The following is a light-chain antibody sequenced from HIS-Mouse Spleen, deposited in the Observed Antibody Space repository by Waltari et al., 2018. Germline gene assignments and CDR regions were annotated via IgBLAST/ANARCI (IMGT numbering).Light chain of an antibody. V-gene: IGLV2-23*03. CDR2: DGS. Sequence: QSALTQPASVSGSPGQSLTIPCTGTSSDVGSYHLVPLYQQHPGKAPKLMIYDGSKRPSGVSNRFSGSKSGNTASLTISGLQAEDEADYYCCSYAGSSTFEVFGGGTKLTVL. J-gene: IGLJ2*01. CDR1: SSDVGSYHL. CDR3: CSYAGSSTFEV.